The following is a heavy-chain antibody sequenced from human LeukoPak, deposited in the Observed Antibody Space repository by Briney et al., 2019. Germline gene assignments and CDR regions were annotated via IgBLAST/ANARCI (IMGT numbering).Heavy chain of an antibody. CDR2: IKQDGSEK. V-gene: IGHV3-7*01. J-gene: IGHJ4*02. D-gene: IGHD3-10*01. CDR1: GFTFSSYW. CDR3: ARDGHGSGSYYNFDY. Sequence: PGGSLRLSCAASGFTFSSYWMSWVRQAPGKGLEWVANIKQDGSEKYYVDSVKGRFTISRDNAKNSLYLQMNGLRAEDTAVYYCARDGHGSGSYYNFDYWGQGTLVTVSS.